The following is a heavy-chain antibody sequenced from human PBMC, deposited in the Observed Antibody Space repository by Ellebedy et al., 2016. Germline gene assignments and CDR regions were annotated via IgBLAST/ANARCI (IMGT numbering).Heavy chain of an antibody. Sequence: GGSLRLSCAASGFTFSRYWMTWVRQAPGKGLEWVANIKEDGGEKYYVDSVKGRFTISRDNAKNLVYLQMNSLRVEDTAIYYCARDGLSPLWTIDYWGLGTLVTVSS. CDR1: GFTFSRYW. CDR3: ARDGLSPLWTIDY. D-gene: IGHD2/OR15-2a*01. J-gene: IGHJ4*02. CDR2: IKEDGGEK. V-gene: IGHV3-7*01.